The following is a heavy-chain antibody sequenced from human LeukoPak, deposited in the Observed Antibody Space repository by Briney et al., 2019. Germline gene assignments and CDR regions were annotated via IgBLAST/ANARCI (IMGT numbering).Heavy chain of an antibody. Sequence: SETLSLTCTVSGGSISSYYWSWIRQPPGKGLEWIGYIYYSGSTNYNPSLKSRVTISADTSKNQFSLKLSSVTAADTAVYYCARDRGYYYYGMDVWGQGTTVTVSS. J-gene: IGHJ6*02. V-gene: IGHV4-59*01. CDR3: ARDRGYYYYGMDV. CDR2: IYYSGST. CDR1: GGSISSYY.